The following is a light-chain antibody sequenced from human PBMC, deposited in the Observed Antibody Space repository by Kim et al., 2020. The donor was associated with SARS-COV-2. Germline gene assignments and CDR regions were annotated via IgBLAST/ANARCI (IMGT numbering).Light chain of an antibody. CDR2: EDT. Sequence: SYELTQPPSMSVSPGQTARITCSGDALPTRYVYWFQQKSGQAPALVVFEDTRRLSGIPERFSGSSSGTMATLTISGAQVEDEGDYYCYLTDSSGEHGVFGGGTQLTVL. CDR1: ALPTRY. CDR3: YLTDSSGEHGV. V-gene: IGLV3-10*01. J-gene: IGLJ3*02.